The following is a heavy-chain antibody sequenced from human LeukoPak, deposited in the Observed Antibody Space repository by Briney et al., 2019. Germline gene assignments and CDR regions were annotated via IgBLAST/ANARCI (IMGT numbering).Heavy chain of an antibody. CDR3: ARRAGDYSHPYDY. J-gene: IGHJ4*02. V-gene: IGHV3-53*01. D-gene: IGHD3-22*01. CDR1: GFTFSRYS. CDR2: IYSGGNT. Sequence: GGSLRLSCAASGFTFSRYSMNWVRQAPGKGLEWVSFIYSGGNTHNSDSVKGRFTISRDNSKNTLYLQMNSLRAEDTAVYYCARRAGDYSHPYDYWGQGTLVTVSS.